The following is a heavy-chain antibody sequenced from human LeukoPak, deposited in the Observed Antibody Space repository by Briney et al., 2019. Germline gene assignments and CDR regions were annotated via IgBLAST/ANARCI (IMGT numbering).Heavy chain of an antibody. Sequence: PGGSLRLSCAASGFSFSDHYMDRVRQAPGKGLEWVGRTRNKANSYTTEYAASVKGRFTISRDDSKSSLYLQMNSLKTEDTSIYYCARVYSSSWSGSYFDYWGQGALVTVSS. D-gene: IGHD6-6*01. J-gene: IGHJ4*02. CDR3: ARVYSSSWSGSYFDY. V-gene: IGHV3-72*01. CDR2: TRNKANSYTT. CDR1: GFSFSDHY.